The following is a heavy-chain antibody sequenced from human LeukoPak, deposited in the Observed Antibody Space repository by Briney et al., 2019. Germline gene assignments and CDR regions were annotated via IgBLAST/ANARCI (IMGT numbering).Heavy chain of an antibody. CDR1: GFTFNSYG. J-gene: IGHJ4*02. D-gene: IGHD3-22*01. V-gene: IGHV3-30*18. CDR2: ISYEAKNK. CDR3: AKEGTMRVGRYFDY. Sequence: PGGSLRLSCAASGFTFNSYGMQWARQAPGKGLEWVAVISYEAKNKYYADSVKGRFTISRDNSMNILYLQMDSLRAEDTAVYYCAKEGTMRVGRYFDYWGQGTLVTVSS.